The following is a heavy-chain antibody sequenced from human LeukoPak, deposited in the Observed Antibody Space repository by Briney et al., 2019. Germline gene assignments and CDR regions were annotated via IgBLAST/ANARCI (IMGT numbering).Heavy chain of an antibody. CDR3: ARGGQLELPPDYFYYMDV. V-gene: IGHV3-30*02. CDR1: GFTFSSYG. Sequence: GGSLRLSCAASGFTFSSYGMHWVRQAPDKGLEWVAFIRYDGSNKYYADSVKGRFTISRDNAKNTLYLQMNSLRAEDTAMYYCARGGQLELPPDYFYYMDVWGKGTTVTVSS. J-gene: IGHJ6*03. D-gene: IGHD1-7*01. CDR2: IRYDGSNK.